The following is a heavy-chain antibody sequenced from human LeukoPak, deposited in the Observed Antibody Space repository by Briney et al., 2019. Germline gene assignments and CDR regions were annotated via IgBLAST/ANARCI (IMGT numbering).Heavy chain of an antibody. CDR1: GGSISSHY. CDR3: ARAHTALDAFDI. V-gene: IGHV4-59*11. CDR2: IYYSGST. D-gene: IGHD5-18*01. J-gene: IGHJ3*02. Sequence: PSETLSLTCTVSGGSISSHYWSWIRQPPGKGLEWIGYIYYSGSTNYNPSLKSRVTISVDTSKNQFSLKLSSVTAADTAVYYCARAHTALDAFDIWGQGTMVTVSS.